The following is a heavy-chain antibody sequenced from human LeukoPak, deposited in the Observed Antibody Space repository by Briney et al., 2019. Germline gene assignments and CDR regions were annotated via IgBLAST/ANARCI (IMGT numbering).Heavy chain of an antibody. CDR1: GGTFSSYA. D-gene: IGHD6-13*01. Sequence: ASVNVSCKASGGTFSSYAITWVRQAPGQGLEWMGWISAYNGNTKYPQKLQGRVTMTTDTSTSTAYMELRSLRSDDTAVYYCARGDSSSWYYWGQGTLVTVSS. CDR2: ISAYNGNT. J-gene: IGHJ4*02. CDR3: ARGDSSSWYY. V-gene: IGHV1-18*01.